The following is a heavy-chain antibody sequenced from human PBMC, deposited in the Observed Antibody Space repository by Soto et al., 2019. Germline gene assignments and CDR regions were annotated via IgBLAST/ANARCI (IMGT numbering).Heavy chain of an antibody. CDR1: GFTLSTYA. Sequence: LSCAASGFTLSTYAMTWVRQAPGKGLECVSGIVGSGDEIHYADSVKGRFTISKDNSKNTLYLQMNSLRADDTAVYYCAKDAVYNDGLWLMNHWGQGTLVTVSS. V-gene: IGHV3-23*01. J-gene: IGHJ4*02. CDR2: IVGSGDEI. D-gene: IGHD2-21*01. CDR3: AKDAVYNDGLWLMNH.